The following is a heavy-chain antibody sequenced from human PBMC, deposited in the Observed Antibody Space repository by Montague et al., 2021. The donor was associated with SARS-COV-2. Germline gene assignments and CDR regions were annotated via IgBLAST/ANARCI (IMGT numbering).Heavy chain of an antibody. V-gene: IGHV4-39*01. CDR1: GGSISSSSYY. D-gene: IGHD3-22*01. CDR2: IYYSGST. CDR3: ARFPTSYYYDSKAAPATPDAFDI. Sequence: SETLSLTCTVSGGSISSSSYYWGWIRQPPGKWLEWIGSIYYSGSTYYNPSLKSRVTISVDTSKNQFSLKLSSVTAADTAVYCCARFPTSYYYDSKAAPATPDAFDIWGQGTMVTVSS. J-gene: IGHJ3*02.